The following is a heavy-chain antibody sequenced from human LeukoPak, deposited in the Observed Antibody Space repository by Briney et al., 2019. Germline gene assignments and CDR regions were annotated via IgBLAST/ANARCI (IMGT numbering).Heavy chain of an antibody. CDR2: MNPNSGNT. Sequence: SLKVSCKASGYTFTSYDINWVRQATGQGLEWMGWMNPNSGNTGYAQKFQGRVTIPRNTSISTAYMELSSLRSEHTAVSYCATAGSSVGWAYYYYGMDVWGQGNTVTVSS. V-gene: IGHV1-8*01. D-gene: IGHD6-6*01. CDR3: ATAGSSVGWAYYYYGMDV. J-gene: IGHJ6*02. CDR1: GYTFTSYD.